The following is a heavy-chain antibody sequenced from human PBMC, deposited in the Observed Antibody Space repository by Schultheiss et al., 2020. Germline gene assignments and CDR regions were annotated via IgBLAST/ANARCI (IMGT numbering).Heavy chain of an antibody. Sequence: GGSLRLSCTASGFTFGDYAMSWVRQAPGKGLEWVGFIRSKAYGGTTEYAASVKGRFTISRDDSKSIAYLQMNSLKTEDTAVYYCTLDYGDYSDYWGQGTLVTVSS. CDR2: IRSKAYGGTT. V-gene: IGHV3-49*04. CDR1: GFTFGDYA. D-gene: IGHD4-17*01. CDR3: TLDYGDYSDY. J-gene: IGHJ4*02.